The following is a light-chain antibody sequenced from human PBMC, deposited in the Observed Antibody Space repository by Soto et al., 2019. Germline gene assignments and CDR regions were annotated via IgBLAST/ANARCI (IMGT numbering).Light chain of an antibody. CDR3: QQYNNWPLT. J-gene: IGKJ4*01. V-gene: IGKV3-15*01. CDR1: QTFNNK. Sequence: VLTQSPATLSVSPGERATLSCRASQTFNNKLAWYQQKPGQAPRLIIYRTSTRATGVPARFSGSGSETEFTLTISSLQSEDFAVYYCQQYNNWPLTFVGGTKVDSK. CDR2: RTS.